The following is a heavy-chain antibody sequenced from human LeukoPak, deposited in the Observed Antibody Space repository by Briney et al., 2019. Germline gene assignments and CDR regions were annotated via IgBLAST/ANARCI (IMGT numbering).Heavy chain of an antibody. CDR2: IFGSGGST. CDR3: AKTTTGYSSGRFPGWPVDY. J-gene: IGHJ4*02. CDR1: GFTFSSYA. Sequence: HPGGSLRLSCAASGFTFSSYAMYWVRQAPGMGLEWVSGIFGSGGSTHYADSVKGRFTISRDNSKNTVYLQMNSLRAEDTAVYYCAKTTTGYSSGRFPGWPVDYWGQGTLVTVSS. V-gene: IGHV3-23*01. D-gene: IGHD6-19*01.